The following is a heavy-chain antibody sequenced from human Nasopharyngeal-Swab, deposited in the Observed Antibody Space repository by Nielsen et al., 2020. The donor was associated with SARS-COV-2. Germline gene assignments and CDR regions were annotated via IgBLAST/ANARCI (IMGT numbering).Heavy chain of an antibody. D-gene: IGHD6-19*01. J-gene: IGHJ2*01. Sequence: SETLSLTCTVSGGSISDYYWSWIRQSAGKGLEWIAYIHYSGTTNYNPSLKSRVAISVDTSKNQFSLKLTSVTAADTALYYCARVWGGWYSYWYFDLWGRGTLVTVSS. CDR2: IHYSGTT. CDR3: ARVWGGWYSYWYFDL. CDR1: GGSISDYY. V-gene: IGHV4-59*13.